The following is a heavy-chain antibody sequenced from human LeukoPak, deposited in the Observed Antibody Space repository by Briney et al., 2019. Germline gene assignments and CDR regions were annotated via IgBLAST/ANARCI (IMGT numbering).Heavy chain of an antibody. D-gene: IGHD2-21*01. J-gene: IGHJ4*02. V-gene: IGHV3-23*01. CDR3: AKVSYCGGDCHLGYFDY. CDR1: GFTFSSYA. Sequence: PGGSLRLSCAASGFTFSSYAMSWVRQAPGKGLEWVSAISGSGGSTYYADSVKGRFTISRDNSKNTLYLQMNSLRADDTAVYYCAKVSYCGGDCHLGYFDYWGQGTLVTVSS. CDR2: ISGSGGST.